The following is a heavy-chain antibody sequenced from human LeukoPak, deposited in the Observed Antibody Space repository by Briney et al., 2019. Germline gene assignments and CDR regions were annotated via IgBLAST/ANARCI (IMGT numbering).Heavy chain of an antibody. Sequence: PSETLSLTCIGSSDSVNTYYCSWIRQPPGKGLGWIGYIYYGGSTKYNPSLESRVTISVDTSKNQFSLKLTSVTAADTAVYYCAISNTVRRPFFDPWGPGTLVTVSS. CDR2: IYYGGST. D-gene: IGHD4-11*01. CDR1: SDSVNTYY. J-gene: IGHJ5*02. V-gene: IGHV4-59*02. CDR3: AISNTVRRPFFDP.